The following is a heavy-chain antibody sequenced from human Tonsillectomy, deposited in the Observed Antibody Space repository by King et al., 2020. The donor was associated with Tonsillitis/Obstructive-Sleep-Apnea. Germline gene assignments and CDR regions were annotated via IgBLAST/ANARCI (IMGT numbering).Heavy chain of an antibody. CDR2: IKQDGSEK. V-gene: IGHV3-7*01. D-gene: IGHD6-13*01. CDR1: EFTFSSYW. J-gene: IGHJ4*02. Sequence: VQLVESGGGLVQPGGSLRLSCAASEFTFSSYWMTWVRQAPGKGLEWVANIKQDGSEKYYVDSVKGRFTISRDNAKNSLYLQMNSLRAEDTAVYYCARVRGSNCYDYWGQGTLVTVSS. CDR3: ARVRGSNCYDY.